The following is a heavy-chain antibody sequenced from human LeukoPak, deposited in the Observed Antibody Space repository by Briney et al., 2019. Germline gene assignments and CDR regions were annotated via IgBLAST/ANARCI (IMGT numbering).Heavy chain of an antibody. J-gene: IGHJ4*02. Sequence: SETLSLTCTVSGGSITDYYWSWIRQPPGKGLEWIGYIYYSGNTNYNPSLKSRVTISVDTSKTQFSLRLSSVTAADTAMYYCARGGTKGSTGPRSFDYWGQGTLVTVSS. CDR2: IYYSGNT. CDR3: ARGGTKGSTGPRSFDY. D-gene: IGHD1-1*01. V-gene: IGHV4-59*01. CDR1: GGSITDYY.